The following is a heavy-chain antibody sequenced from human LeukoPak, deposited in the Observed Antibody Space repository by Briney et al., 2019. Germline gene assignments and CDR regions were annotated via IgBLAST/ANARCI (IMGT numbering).Heavy chain of an antibody. D-gene: IGHD3-10*01. CDR2: ISSSSSYI. CDR1: GFTFSSYS. CDR3: ARDCMVRGVIGYFDY. V-gene: IGHV3-21*01. Sequence: PGGSLRLSCAASGFTFSSYSMNWVRQAPGKGLEWVSSISSSSSYIYYADSVKGRFTISRDNAKNSLYLQMNSLRAEDTAVYYCARDCMVRGVIGYFDYWGQGTLVTVSS. J-gene: IGHJ4*02.